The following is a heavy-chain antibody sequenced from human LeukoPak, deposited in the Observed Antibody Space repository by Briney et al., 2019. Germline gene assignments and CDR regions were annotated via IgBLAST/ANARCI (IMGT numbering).Heavy chain of an antibody. V-gene: IGHV3-23*01. D-gene: IGHD1-26*01. CDR1: GFTFSSYA. Sequence: GGSLRLSCAASGFTFSSYAMNWVRQAPGKGLEWVSGISGSGGSTYYADSLKGRFTISRDNSRNTLYLQMNSLRADDTAVYYCARGATGGSYYFDYWGQGTLVTVSS. CDR2: ISGSGGST. J-gene: IGHJ4*02. CDR3: ARGATGGSYYFDY.